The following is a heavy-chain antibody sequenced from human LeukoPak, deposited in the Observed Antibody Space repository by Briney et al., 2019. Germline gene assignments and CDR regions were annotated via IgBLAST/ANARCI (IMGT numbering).Heavy chain of an antibody. Sequence: SQTLSLTCAISGDSVSSNTAACNWIRQSPSRGLEWLGRTYYRSKWYSDYAVSVKSRITITPDTSKNQFSLQLNSVTPEDTAVYCCAKGWGFNIWGQGTMVTVSS. CDR3: AKGWGFNI. V-gene: IGHV6-1*01. J-gene: IGHJ3*02. CDR2: TYYRSKWYS. CDR1: GDSVSSNTAA. D-gene: IGHD3-16*01.